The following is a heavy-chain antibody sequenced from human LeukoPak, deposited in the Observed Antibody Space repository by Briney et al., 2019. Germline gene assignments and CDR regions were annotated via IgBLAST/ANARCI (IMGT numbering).Heavy chain of an antibody. CDR3: ARPIAVAGNYYFDY. Sequence: PGGSLRLSCSASGFTFSTYPMHWVRQAPGKGLEYVSAINSNGDNTYYANSVKGRFTISRDNSKNTLYLQMGSLKAEDMAVYYCARPIAVAGNYYFDYWGQGTLVTVSS. J-gene: IGHJ4*02. CDR2: INSNGDNT. D-gene: IGHD6-19*01. CDR1: GFTFSTYP. V-gene: IGHV3-64*01.